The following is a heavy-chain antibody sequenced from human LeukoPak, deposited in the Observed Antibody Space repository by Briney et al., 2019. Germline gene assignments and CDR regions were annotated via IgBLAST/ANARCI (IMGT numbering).Heavy chain of an antibody. Sequence: GGSLRLSCAASGFTFSSYAMSWVRQAPGKGLEWVSAISGSGGSTYYADSVKGRFTISRDNSKNTLYLQMNSLRAEDTAVYYCARFYSGPSGWFVLWYFDLWGRGTLVTVSP. CDR1: GFTFSSYA. D-gene: IGHD6-19*01. J-gene: IGHJ2*01. CDR2: ISGSGGST. V-gene: IGHV3-23*01. CDR3: ARFYSGPSGWFVLWYFDL.